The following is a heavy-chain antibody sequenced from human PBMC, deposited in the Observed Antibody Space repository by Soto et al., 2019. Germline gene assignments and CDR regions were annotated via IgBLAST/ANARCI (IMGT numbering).Heavy chain of an antibody. Sequence: QVQLQESGPGLVKPSQTLSLTCTVSGGSISSGGYYWSWIRQHPGKGLEWIGYIYYSGRTNYNPSLKSRVTISVDTSKNLFSLKLSSVTAADTAVYYCARDEEPPGIAAAGRGYGMDVWGQGTTVTVSS. V-gene: IGHV4-31*03. CDR3: ARDEEPPGIAAAGRGYGMDV. D-gene: IGHD6-13*01. CDR1: GGSISSGGYY. J-gene: IGHJ6*02. CDR2: IYYSGRT.